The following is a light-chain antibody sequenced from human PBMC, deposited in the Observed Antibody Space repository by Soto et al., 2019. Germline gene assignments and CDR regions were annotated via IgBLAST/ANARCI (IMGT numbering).Light chain of an antibody. CDR1: SSDVGSYNL. V-gene: IGLV2-23*02. J-gene: IGLJ1*01. Sequence: QSALTQPASVSGSPGQSITSCCTGTSSDVGSYNLVSWYQQHPGKAPKLMIYEVSKRPSGVSNRFSGSKSGNTASLTISGLQAEDEADYYCCSYAGSSTLRVFGTGTKVTVL. CDR2: EVS. CDR3: CSYAGSSTLRV.